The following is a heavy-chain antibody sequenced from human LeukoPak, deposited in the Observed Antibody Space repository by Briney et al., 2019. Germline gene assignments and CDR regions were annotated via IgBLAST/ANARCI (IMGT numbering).Heavy chain of an antibody. CDR2: IKQDGSEK. J-gene: IGHJ4*02. V-gene: IGHV3-7*01. CDR1: GFTFSSYW. CDR3: AREYHGSGSYFDY. D-gene: IGHD3-10*01. Sequence: PGGSLRLSCAASGFTFSSYWMSWVRQAPGKGLEWVANIKQDGSEKYYVDSVKGRFTISRDNAKNSLYLQMNSLRAEDTAVYYCAREYHGSGSYFDYWGQGTLVTVSS.